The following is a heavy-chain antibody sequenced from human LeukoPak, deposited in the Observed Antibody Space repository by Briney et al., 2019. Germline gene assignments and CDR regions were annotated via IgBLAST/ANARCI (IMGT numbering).Heavy chain of an antibody. V-gene: IGHV3-33*08. Sequence: GGSLRLSCAASGFTFSSYGMHWVRQAPGKGLEWVAFIRYDGSNKYYADSVKGRFTISRDNAKNSLYLQMNSLRAEDTAVYYCARPLQLGGTDAFDIWGQGTMVTVSS. D-gene: IGHD6-13*01. CDR3: ARPLQLGGTDAFDI. J-gene: IGHJ3*02. CDR2: IRYDGSNK. CDR1: GFTFSSYG.